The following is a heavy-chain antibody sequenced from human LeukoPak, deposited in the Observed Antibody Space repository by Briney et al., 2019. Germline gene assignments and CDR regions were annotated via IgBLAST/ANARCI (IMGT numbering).Heavy chain of an antibody. V-gene: IGHV4-4*09. D-gene: IGHD3-22*01. Sequence: PSETLSLTCTVSGGSISSYYWSWIRQPPGKGLEWIGYIYTSGSTNYNPSLKSRVTISVDTSKNQFSLKLSSVTAADTAVYYCAGPSYYYDTRFDYWGQGTLVAVSS. J-gene: IGHJ4*02. CDR1: GGSISSYY. CDR2: IYTSGST. CDR3: AGPSYYYDTRFDY.